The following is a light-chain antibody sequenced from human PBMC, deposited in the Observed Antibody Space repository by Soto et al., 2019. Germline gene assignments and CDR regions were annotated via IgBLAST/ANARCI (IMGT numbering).Light chain of an antibody. V-gene: IGLV1-51*01. CDR1: SSDIGIYNY. Sequence: QSALTQSRSVSGSPGQSVTISCSGSSSDIGIYNYVSWYQHHPGKVPKVLIYDNNKRPSGIPDRFSGSKSGTSATLGITGLQTGDEGDYYCGTWDSSLSAHVFGTGTKLTVL. J-gene: IGLJ1*01. CDR2: DNN. CDR3: GTWDSSLSAHV.